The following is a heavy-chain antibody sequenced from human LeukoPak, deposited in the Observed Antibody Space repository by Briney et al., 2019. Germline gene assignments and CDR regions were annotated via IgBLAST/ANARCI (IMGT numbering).Heavy chain of an antibody. Sequence: GGSLRLSCAASGFTFSSYEMNWVRQAPGKGLEWVSYISSSGSTIYYADSVKGRFTISRDNAKNSLYLQMNSLRAEDTAVYYCARGYDIVVVVATTGLDYWGQGTLVTVSS. V-gene: IGHV3-48*03. CDR2: ISSSGSTI. CDR1: GFTFSSYE. J-gene: IGHJ4*02. D-gene: IGHD2-15*01. CDR3: ARGYDIVVVVATTGLDY.